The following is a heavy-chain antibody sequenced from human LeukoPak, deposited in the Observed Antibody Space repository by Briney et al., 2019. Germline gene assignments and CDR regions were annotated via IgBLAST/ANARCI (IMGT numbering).Heavy chain of an antibody. D-gene: IGHD6-13*01. CDR2: IQFDGSDE. J-gene: IGHJ4*02. CDR3: AEDQQLQPFHY. Sequence: GGSLRLSCAASGFTFSSYSMNWVRQAPGKGLEWVAFIQFDGSDEHYADSVKGRFTISRDNSKNTLYLQMNSLRPEDTSVYYCAEDQQLQPFHYWGQGTLVTVSS. CDR1: GFTFSSYS. V-gene: IGHV3-30*02.